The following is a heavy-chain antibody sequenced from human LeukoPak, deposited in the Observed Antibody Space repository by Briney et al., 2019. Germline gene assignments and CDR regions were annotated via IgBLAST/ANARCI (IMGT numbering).Heavy chain of an antibody. CDR1: GFTFSSYA. Sequence: GSLRLSCAASGFTFSSYAMSWVRQAPGNGLEWIGYIYYSGSTNYNPSLKSRVTISVDTSKNQFSLKLSSVTAADTAVYYCAREGDSSGWYFDYWGQGTLVTVSS. CDR2: IYYSGST. V-gene: IGHV4-59*01. CDR3: AREGDSSGWYFDY. J-gene: IGHJ4*02. D-gene: IGHD6-19*01.